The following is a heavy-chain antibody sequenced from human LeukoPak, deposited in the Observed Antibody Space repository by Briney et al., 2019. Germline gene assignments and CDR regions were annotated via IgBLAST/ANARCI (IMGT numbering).Heavy chain of an antibody. Sequence: SETLSLTCTVSGGSISSYYWSWIRQPPGKGLEWIGYIYYSGSTNYNPSLKSRVTISVDTSKNQFSLKLNSVTAADTAVYYCARAHVLRFFRPYGYYYMDVWGKGATVTVSS. CDR3: ARAHVLRFFRPYGYYYMDV. D-gene: IGHD3-3*01. J-gene: IGHJ6*03. CDR1: GGSISSYY. V-gene: IGHV4-59*12. CDR2: IYYSGST.